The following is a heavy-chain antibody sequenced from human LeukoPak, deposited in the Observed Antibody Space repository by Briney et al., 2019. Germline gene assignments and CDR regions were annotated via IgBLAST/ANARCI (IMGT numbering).Heavy chain of an antibody. CDR2: IIVYNGNT. D-gene: IGHD3-22*01. Sequence: GASVKVSCKASGYTFISYGISWVRRAPGQGLEWMGWIIVYNGNTNYAQKLQGRVTMTTDTSTSTAYMELRSLRSDDTAVYYCARVPYYYDTSGPTYYYYMDVWGKGTTVTVSS. V-gene: IGHV1-18*01. CDR3: ARVPYYYDTSGPTYYYYMDV. CDR1: GYTFISYG. J-gene: IGHJ6*03.